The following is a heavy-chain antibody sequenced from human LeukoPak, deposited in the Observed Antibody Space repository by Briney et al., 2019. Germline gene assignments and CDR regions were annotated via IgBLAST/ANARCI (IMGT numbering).Heavy chain of an antibody. D-gene: IGHD2-2*01. CDR1: GFTFSTYT. J-gene: IGHJ4*02. CDR2: IGTTDTYK. V-gene: IGHV3-21*01. CDR3: ARSRFCTGTSCTTPGDY. Sequence: GGSLRLSCAASGFTFSTYTMSWVRQAPGQGLEWVSAIGTTDTYKYYADSVRGRYTISRDNAKGSLYLQMNSLRPDDSAVYYCARSRFCTGTSCTTPGDYWGSGTLVTVSS.